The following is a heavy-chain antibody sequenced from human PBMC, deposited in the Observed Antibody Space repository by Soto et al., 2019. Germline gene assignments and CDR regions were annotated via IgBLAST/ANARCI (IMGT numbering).Heavy chain of an antibody. CDR3: ARAGSPFHSDSTGYWGFDY. J-gene: IGHJ4*02. D-gene: IGHD3-9*01. CDR2: IYSSGTT. Sequence: EVQLVESGGGLIQPGGSLRLSCAASGFTFSDHQLNWVRQAPGRGLELVSVIYSSGTTYYGDSVKGRFTISRDNSKNTLYLQMNSLRTEDTALYYCARAGSPFHSDSTGYWGFDYWGQVTLVTVSS. V-gene: IGHV3-53*01. CDR1: GFTFSDHQ.